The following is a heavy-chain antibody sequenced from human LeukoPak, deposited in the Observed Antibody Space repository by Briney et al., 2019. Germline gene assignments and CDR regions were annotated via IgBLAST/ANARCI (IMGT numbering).Heavy chain of an antibody. Sequence: GGALRLSCAASGFTFVAYGMSWVRQAPGKGLEWVSGINWNGGSTGYADSVKGRFTISRDTAKNSLYLQMNSLRAEDTAVYYCAKESVKYQLLGYFDYWGQGTLVTVSS. CDR1: GFTFVAYG. CDR2: INWNGGST. J-gene: IGHJ4*02. V-gene: IGHV3-20*04. CDR3: AKESVKYQLLGYFDY. D-gene: IGHD2-2*01.